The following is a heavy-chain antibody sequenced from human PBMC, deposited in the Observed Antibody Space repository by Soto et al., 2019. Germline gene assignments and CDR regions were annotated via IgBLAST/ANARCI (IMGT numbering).Heavy chain of an antibody. V-gene: IGHV4-61*01. CDR2: IYYSGST. CDR3: ARAERFPRSWFDT. D-gene: IGHD3-10*01. CDR1: GGSVSSGSYN. Sequence: SETLSLTCTVSGGSVSSGSYNWNWIRQPPGKALEWIGYIYYSGSTNYNPSLQSRITISLDTSNSQFSLRLTSVTAADTAMYFCARAERFPRSWFDTWGQGTQVTVSS. J-gene: IGHJ5*02.